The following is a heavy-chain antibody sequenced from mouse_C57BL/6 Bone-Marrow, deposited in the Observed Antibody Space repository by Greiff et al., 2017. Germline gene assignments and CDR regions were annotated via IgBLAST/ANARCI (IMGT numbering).Heavy chain of an antibody. CDR1: GYTFTSYW. D-gene: IGHD4-1*01. Sequence: VQPQQPGAELVKPGASVKMSCKASGYTFTSYWITWVKQRPGQGLEWIGDIYPTSGRTNYNEKFKSKAILTVDTSSNTASMQPSSRTSEDAAVFYCARSGPLGRSFDYWGQGATLTVSS. CDR2: IYPTSGRT. J-gene: IGHJ2*01. V-gene: IGHV1-55*01. CDR3: ARSGPLGRSFDY.